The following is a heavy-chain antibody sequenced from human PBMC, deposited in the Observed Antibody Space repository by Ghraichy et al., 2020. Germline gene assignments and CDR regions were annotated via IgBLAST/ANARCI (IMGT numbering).Heavy chain of an antibody. D-gene: IGHD6-19*01. V-gene: IGHV3-30*18. CDR1: GFTFSSYG. CDR3: AKDAGVGIAVATIDY. Sequence: LSLTCAASGFTFSSYGMHWVRQAPGKGLEWVAVISYDGSNKYYADSVKGRFTISRDNSKNTLYLQMNSLRAEDTAVYYCAKDAGVGIAVATIDYWGQGTLVTVSS. J-gene: IGHJ4*02. CDR2: ISYDGSNK.